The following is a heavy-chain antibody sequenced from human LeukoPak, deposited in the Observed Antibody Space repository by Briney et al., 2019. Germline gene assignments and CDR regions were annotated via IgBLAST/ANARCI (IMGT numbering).Heavy chain of an antibody. J-gene: IGHJ4*02. V-gene: IGHV3-23*01. CDR1: GFTFTSYA. CDR3: ARERLQNYYESSGYEY. D-gene: IGHD3-22*01. Sequence: GGSLRLSCGASGFTFTSYAMSWVRQAPGKGLEWVSGISGSGGSTYYAESVKGRFTISRDNDKNSLFLQMSSLRADDTAVYYCARERLQNYYESSGYEYWSQGTLVTVSS. CDR2: ISGSGGST.